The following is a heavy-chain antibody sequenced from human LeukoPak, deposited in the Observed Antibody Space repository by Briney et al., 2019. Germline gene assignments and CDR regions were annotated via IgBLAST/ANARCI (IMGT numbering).Heavy chain of an antibody. CDR1: GGYISANY. Sequence: SETLSLTCTVSGGYISANYWNWIRQPAGKGLEWIGLIYNSGSTNYNPSLKSRVTMSVDTSKNQFSLTLSSVTAADTAVYYCARDPDFGNSPVGAFHIWGQGTMVTVSS. D-gene: IGHD1-26*01. J-gene: IGHJ3*02. CDR2: IYNSGST. V-gene: IGHV4-4*07. CDR3: ARDPDFGNSPVGAFHI.